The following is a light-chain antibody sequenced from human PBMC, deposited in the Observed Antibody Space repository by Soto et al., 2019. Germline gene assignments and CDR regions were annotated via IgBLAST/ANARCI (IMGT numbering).Light chain of an antibody. CDR1: QSVSSY. Sequence: EIVLTQSPATLSLSPGERATLSCRASQSVSSYLAWYQQKPGQAPGLLIYDASNRATGIPARFSGSGSGTDFTLTISSLEPEDFAVYYCQQRSKRQTFGQGTKLEIK. V-gene: IGKV3-11*01. CDR3: QQRSKRQT. J-gene: IGKJ2*01. CDR2: DAS.